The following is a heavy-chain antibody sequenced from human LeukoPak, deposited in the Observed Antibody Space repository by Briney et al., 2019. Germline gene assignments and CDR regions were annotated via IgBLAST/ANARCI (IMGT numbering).Heavy chain of an antibody. D-gene: IGHD3-22*01. Sequence: GGSLRLSCAASGFTFSSYSMNWVRQAPGKGLEWVSSISSSSSYIYYADSVKGRFTISRNNAKNSLYLQMNSLRAEDTAVYYCARSRGNYYYDSSGYFDYWGQGTLVTVSS. V-gene: IGHV3-21*01. CDR3: ARSRGNYYYDSSGYFDY. CDR2: ISSSSSYI. J-gene: IGHJ4*02. CDR1: GFTFSSYS.